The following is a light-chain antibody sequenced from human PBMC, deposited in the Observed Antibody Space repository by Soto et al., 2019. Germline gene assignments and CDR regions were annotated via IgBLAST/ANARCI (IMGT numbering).Light chain of an antibody. CDR3: SSYATSTTVL. Sequence: QSALTQPASVSGSPGQSITISCTGTSSDVGGYNYVSWYQQHPGRAPQLMIYDVSIRPSGVSNRFSGSRSGNTASLTISGLQAEDEADYYCSSYATSTTVLFGGGTQLTVL. CDR2: DVS. CDR1: SSDVGGYNY. V-gene: IGLV2-14*03. J-gene: IGLJ2*01.